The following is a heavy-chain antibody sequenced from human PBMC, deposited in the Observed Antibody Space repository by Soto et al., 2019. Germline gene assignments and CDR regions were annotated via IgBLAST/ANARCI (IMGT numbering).Heavy chain of an antibody. V-gene: IGHV1-2*04. D-gene: IGHD6-19*01. Sequence: ASVKVSCKASGYTFTGYYMHWVRQAPGQGLEWMGWINPNGGGTNYAQKFQGWVTMTRDTSISTAYMELSRLRSDDTAVYYCARYSSGWYRARDAFDIWGQGTMVTVSS. CDR1: GYTFTGYY. CDR2: INPNGGGT. J-gene: IGHJ3*02. CDR3: ARYSSGWYRARDAFDI.